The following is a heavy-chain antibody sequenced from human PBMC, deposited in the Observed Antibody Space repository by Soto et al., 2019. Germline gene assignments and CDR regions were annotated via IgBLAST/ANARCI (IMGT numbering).Heavy chain of an antibody. V-gene: IGHV1-8*01. CDR2: INPNNGNA. D-gene: IGHD6-25*01. Sequence: ASVKVSCKASGCTFITYDFSWVRQAAGQGLEWMGWINPNNGNAGFAQKFRGRINMTRNTSISTAYLELSSLRSDDSAVYFCARRKERPGPSYLDLWGQGTQVTVSS. CDR3: ARRKERPGPSYLDL. CDR1: GCTFITYD. J-gene: IGHJ4*02.